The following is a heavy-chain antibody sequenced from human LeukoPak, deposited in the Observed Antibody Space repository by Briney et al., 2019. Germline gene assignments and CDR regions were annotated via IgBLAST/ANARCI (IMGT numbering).Heavy chain of an antibody. J-gene: IGHJ6*03. CDR1: GGSISNSNYY. V-gene: IGHV4-39*07. CDR3: AREDRYCSGGSCYSHYFYYYYMDV. D-gene: IGHD2-15*01. Sequence: PWETLSLTCVVSGGSISNSNYYWGWIRQPPGRGLEWIGSIFYDGSSDYNPSLKSRVTISVDTSKNQFSLKLSSVTAADTAVYYCAREDRYCSGGSCYSHYFYYYYMDVWGKGTTVTVSS. CDR2: IFYDGSS.